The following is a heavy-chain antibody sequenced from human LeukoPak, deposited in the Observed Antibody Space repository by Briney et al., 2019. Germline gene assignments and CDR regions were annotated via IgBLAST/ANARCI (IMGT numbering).Heavy chain of an antibody. Sequence: PGGSLRLSCAASGFTVSTTYMNWVRQAPGKGLEWVSVIYRGGNTYYADSVKGRFTISRDDSKNMVYLQMNGLRLEDSAVYYCAREPGGTYWLDYWGQGTLVTVSS. CDR1: GFTVSTTY. V-gene: IGHV3-53*05. CDR2: IYRGGNT. CDR3: AREPGGTYWLDY. D-gene: IGHD1-26*01. J-gene: IGHJ4*02.